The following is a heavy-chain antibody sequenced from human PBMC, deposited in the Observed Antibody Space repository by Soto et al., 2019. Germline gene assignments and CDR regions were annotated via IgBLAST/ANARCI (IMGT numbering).Heavy chain of an antibody. J-gene: IGHJ3*02. CDR2: IYYSGST. Sequence: SETLSLTCTVSGGSISSYYWNWIRQPPGKGLEWIGYIYYSGSTNYNPSLKSRVTISVATSKNQFSLKLSSVTAADTAVYYCARELGGAEAFDIWGQGTMVTVSS. D-gene: IGHD3-16*01. V-gene: IGHV4-59*01. CDR3: ARELGGAEAFDI. CDR1: GGSISSYY.